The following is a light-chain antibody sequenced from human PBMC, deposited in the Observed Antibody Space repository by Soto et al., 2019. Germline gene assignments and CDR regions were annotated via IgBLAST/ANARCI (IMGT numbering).Light chain of an antibody. CDR1: EDIANY. CDR3: QQYDNLPLT. CDR2: AAS. Sequence: DIQMTQSPSSLSASVGDRVTITCQASEDIANYLNWHHQKPGKAPKLLIFAASNFETGVPSRFSTTASGTLFTLTINSLQPEDVGTYFCQQYDNLPLTFGGGTKVDI. J-gene: IGKJ4*01. V-gene: IGKV1-33*01.